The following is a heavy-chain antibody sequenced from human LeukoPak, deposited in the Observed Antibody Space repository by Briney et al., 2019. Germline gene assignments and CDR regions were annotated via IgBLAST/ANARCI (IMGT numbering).Heavy chain of an antibody. CDR3: AKDRGFLDY. V-gene: IGHV3-30*02. Sequence: GGSLRLSCAASGFTFSSYGMHWVRQAPGKGVEGMEFIRYDGSTKYYADSVKCRFTISRDNSKNTLYLQMNSLSAEDTAVYYCAKDRGFLDYWGQGTLVTVSS. J-gene: IGHJ4*02. D-gene: IGHD5-12*01. CDR1: GFTFSSYG. CDR2: IRYDGSTK.